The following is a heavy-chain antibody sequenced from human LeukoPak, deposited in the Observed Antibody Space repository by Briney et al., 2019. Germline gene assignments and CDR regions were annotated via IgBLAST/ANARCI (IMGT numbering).Heavy chain of an antibody. CDR2: MNPNSGNT. CDR3: ARGRKWEPPSLYYYYGMDV. J-gene: IGHJ6*02. CDR1: GYTFTSYD. Sequence: ASVKVSCRASGYTFTSYDINWVRQATGQWLEWMGWMNPNSGNTGYAQKFQGRVTMTRNTSISTAYMELSSLRSEDTAVYYCARGRKWEPPSLYYYYGMDVWGQGTTVTVSS. V-gene: IGHV1-8*01. D-gene: IGHD1-26*01.